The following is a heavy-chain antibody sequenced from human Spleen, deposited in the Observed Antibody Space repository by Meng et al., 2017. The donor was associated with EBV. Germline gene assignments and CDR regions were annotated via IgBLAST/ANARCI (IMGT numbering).Heavy chain of an antibody. Sequence: LQMAESGPSLVKPSESLSLPRTCSGGSISSSGYYWGWIRQPPGQWLEWIGNIYYSGSTSYNPSLTSRVTISVDTPKNQFSLKLDSVTAADTAVYYCARWLGFMERFSLQRGYFDLWGRGTLVTVSS. V-gene: IGHV4-39*01. D-gene: IGHD3-3*01. CDR3: ARWLGFMERFSLQRGYFDL. CDR2: IYYSGST. CDR1: GGSISSSGYY. J-gene: IGHJ2*01.